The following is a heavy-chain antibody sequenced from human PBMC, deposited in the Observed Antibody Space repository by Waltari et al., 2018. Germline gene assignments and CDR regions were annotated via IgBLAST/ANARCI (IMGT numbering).Heavy chain of an antibody. CDR1: GFTFSSYA. Sequence: EVKLLESGGGLVQPGGSLRLSCAASGFTFSSYAMSWVRQAPGKGLEWVSAISGSGGSTYYADSVKGRFTISRDNSKNTLYLQMNSLRAEDTAVYYCAKVEGGYRGVAAAGEYYFDYWGQGTLVTVSS. J-gene: IGHJ4*02. D-gene: IGHD6-13*01. CDR2: ISGSGGST. V-gene: IGHV3-23*01. CDR3: AKVEGGYRGVAAAGEYYFDY.